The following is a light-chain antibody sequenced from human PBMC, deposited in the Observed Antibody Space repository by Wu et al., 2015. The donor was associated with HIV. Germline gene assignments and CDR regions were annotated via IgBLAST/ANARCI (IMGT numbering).Light chain of an antibody. J-gene: IGKJ1*01. CDR1: QSVSNHY. CDR3: QHYHNWPPWT. V-gene: IGKV3-20*01. CDR2: GTF. Sequence: EIVLTQSPGTLSLSPGERATLSCRASQSVSNHYLSWYQQKPGQPPRLLIYGTFSRATGIPDRFSGSGSGTDFTLTISRLEPEDFAVYYCQHYHNWPPWTFGQGTKVE.